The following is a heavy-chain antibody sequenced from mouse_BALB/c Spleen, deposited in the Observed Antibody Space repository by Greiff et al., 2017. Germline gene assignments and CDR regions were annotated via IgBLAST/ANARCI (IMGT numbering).Heavy chain of an antibody. J-gene: IGHJ3*01. CDR2: IYPGNVNT. CDR1: GFTFTSYY. CDR3: TRLGDGYSLAY. D-gene: IGHD2-3*01. Sequence: QVQLQQSGPELVKPGASVRISCTASGFTFTSYYIHWVKQRPGQGLEWIGWIYPGNVNTKYDEKFKGKATLTADKSSNTAYMQLSSLTSEDSAVYFCTRLGDGYSLAYWGQGTLVTVSA. V-gene: IGHV1S56*01.